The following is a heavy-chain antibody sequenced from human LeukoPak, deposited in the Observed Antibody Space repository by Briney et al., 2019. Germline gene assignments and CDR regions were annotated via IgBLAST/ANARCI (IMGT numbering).Heavy chain of an antibody. J-gene: IGHJ4*02. CDR2: ISSSSSYI. D-gene: IGHD3-22*01. V-gene: IGHV3-21*01. Sequence: GGSLRLSCAASGFAFSSYSMNWVRQAPGKGLEWVSSISSSSSYIYYADSVKGRFTISRDNAKNSLYLQMNSLRAEDTAVYYCARDSIGGYDSSGYVYWGQGTLVTVSS. CDR3: ARDSIGGYDSSGYVY. CDR1: GFAFSSYS.